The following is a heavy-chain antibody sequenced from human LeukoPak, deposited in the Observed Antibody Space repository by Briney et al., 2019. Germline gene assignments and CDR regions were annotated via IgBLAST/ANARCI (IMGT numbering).Heavy chain of an antibody. CDR2: IYSSGST. CDR3: SRAHIAVTGGDY. Sequence: KPSETLSLTCTVSGGSMNGFYWSWTRQPPGKALEWIGYIYSSGSTNYNPSLKSRVTISLDTSNNRFSLKLTSVTAADTAVYYCSRAHIAVTGGDYWGQGILVTASS. CDR1: GGSMNGFY. V-gene: IGHV4-59*01. J-gene: IGHJ4*02. D-gene: IGHD6-19*01.